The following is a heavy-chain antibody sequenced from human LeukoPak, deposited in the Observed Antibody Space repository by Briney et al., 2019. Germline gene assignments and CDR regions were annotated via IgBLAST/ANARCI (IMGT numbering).Heavy chain of an antibody. J-gene: IGHJ4*02. CDR3: ARGLRRRSFGDY. CDR1: GGSFSGYY. D-gene: IGHD3-16*01. CDR2: INHSGST. Sequence: SETLSLTCAVYGGSFSGYYWSWIRQPPGKGLDWIGEINHSGSTNYNPSLKSRVTISVDTSKNQFSLKLSSVTAADTAVYYCARGLRRRSFGDYWGQGTLVTVSS. V-gene: IGHV4-34*01.